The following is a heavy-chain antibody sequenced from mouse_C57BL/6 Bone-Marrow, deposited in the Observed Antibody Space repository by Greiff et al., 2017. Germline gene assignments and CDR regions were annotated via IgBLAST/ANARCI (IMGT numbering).Heavy chain of an antibody. D-gene: IGHD2-2*01. J-gene: IGHJ3*01. V-gene: IGHV14-4*01. Sequence: EVQLQASGAELVRPGASVKLSCTASGFNIKDDYMHWVKQRPEQGLEWIGWIDPENGDTEYASKFQGKATITADTSSNTAYLQLSSLTSEDTAVYYCTSLLCLSYWGQGTLVTVSA. CDR1: GFNIKDDY. CDR2: IDPENGDT. CDR3: TSLLCLSY.